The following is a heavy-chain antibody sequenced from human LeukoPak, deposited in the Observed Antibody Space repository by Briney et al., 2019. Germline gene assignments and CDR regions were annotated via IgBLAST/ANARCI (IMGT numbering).Heavy chain of an antibody. CDR2: TSAYNGNT. Sequence: GASVKVSCKASGYTFTSYGISWVRQAPGQGLEWMGWTSAYNGNTNYAQKLQGRVTMTTDTSTSTAYMELRSLRSDDTAVYYCARDPVNDYVWGSYRYKDYWGQGTLVTVSS. J-gene: IGHJ4*02. V-gene: IGHV1-18*01. D-gene: IGHD3-16*02. CDR1: GYTFTSYG. CDR3: ARDPVNDYVWGSYRYKDY.